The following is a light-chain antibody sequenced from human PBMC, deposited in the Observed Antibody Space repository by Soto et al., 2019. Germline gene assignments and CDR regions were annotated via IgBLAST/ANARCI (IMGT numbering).Light chain of an antibody. V-gene: IGKV1-39*01. CDR3: QQSYTTPPLT. J-gene: IGKJ4*01. CDR2: SAS. CDR1: QSISNY. Sequence: DIQMTQSPSSLSASVGDRVTITCRASQSISNYLNWYQQKPGKAPKLLIYSASSLQSGVPSTFSGSGAGTAFTLTISSLQPEDFATYSCQQSYTTPPLTFGGGTKVEIK.